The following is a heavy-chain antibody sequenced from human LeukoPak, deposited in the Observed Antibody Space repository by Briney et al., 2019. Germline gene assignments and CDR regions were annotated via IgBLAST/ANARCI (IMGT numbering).Heavy chain of an antibody. D-gene: IGHD1-26*01. J-gene: IGHJ6*02. CDR2: ISVSGSYT. CDR3: ARCGTPNNYYGYGVDV. Sequence: GESLKISCEGSGFTLSDYYMSWIRQAPGKGLEWISYISVSGSYTNYADSVKGRFTISRDNAKNSLYLQMISLRAEDTAVYYCARCGTPNNYYGYGVDVWGQGTTVIVSS. CDR1: GFTLSDYY. V-gene: IGHV3-11*03.